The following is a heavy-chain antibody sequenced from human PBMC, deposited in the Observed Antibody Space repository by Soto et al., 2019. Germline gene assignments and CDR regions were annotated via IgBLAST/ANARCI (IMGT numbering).Heavy chain of an antibody. CDR3: ARDRDYYSMDV. CDR2: IWYDGSNK. J-gene: IGHJ6*03. D-gene: IGHD3-10*01. CDR1: GFTFSSYG. Sequence: QVQLVESGGGVVQPGRSLRLSCAASGFTFSSYGMHWVRQAPGKGLEWVAVIWYDGSNKYYADSVKGRFTISRDNSKNTLYLQMNSLRAEDTAVYYCARDRDYYSMDVWGKGTTVTVSS. V-gene: IGHV3-33*01.